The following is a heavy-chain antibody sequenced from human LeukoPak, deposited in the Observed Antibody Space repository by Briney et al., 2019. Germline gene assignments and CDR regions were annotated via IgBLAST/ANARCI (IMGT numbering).Heavy chain of an antibody. V-gene: IGHV1-18*01. D-gene: IGHD6-6*01. CDR2: ISAYNGNT. J-gene: IGHJ6*03. Sequence: ASVKVSCKASGYTFTSYDIHWVRQAPGQRLEWMGWISAYNGNTNSAQKFQGRVTMTTDTSTSTAYMELRSLRSDDTAVYYCARGSSPYYYYYYMDVWGKGTTVTVSS. CDR3: ARGSSPYYYYYYMDV. CDR1: GYTFTSYD.